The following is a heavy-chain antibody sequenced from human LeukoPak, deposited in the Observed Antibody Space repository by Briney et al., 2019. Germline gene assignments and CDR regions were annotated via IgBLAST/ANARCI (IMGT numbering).Heavy chain of an antibody. J-gene: IGHJ4*02. Sequence: GGSLRLSCAASGFTFNSYAMSWVRQAPGKGVEWVSGISGGGGNGDTTYYADSVKGRFTISKDNSKNTLYLQMNSLRVEDTAIYYCAKDCRAAGIAVDIDYWGQGTLVTVSS. D-gene: IGHD6-19*01. CDR2: ISGGGGNGDTT. CDR3: AKDCRAAGIAVDIDY. CDR1: GFTFNSYA. V-gene: IGHV3-23*01.